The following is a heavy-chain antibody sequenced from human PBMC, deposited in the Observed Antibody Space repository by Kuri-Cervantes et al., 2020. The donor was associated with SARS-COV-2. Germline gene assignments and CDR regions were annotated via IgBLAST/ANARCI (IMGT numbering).Heavy chain of an antibody. Sequence: GSLRLSCAVYGGSFSGYYWSWIRQPPGEGLEWIGEINHSGSTNYNPSLKSRVTISVDTSKNQFSLKLSSVTAADTAVYYCARGPRYSSSWYQTLDYWGQGTLVTVSS. CDR3: ARGPRYSSSWYQTLDY. CDR2: INHSGST. CDR1: GGSFSGYY. V-gene: IGHV4-34*01. J-gene: IGHJ4*02. D-gene: IGHD6-13*01.